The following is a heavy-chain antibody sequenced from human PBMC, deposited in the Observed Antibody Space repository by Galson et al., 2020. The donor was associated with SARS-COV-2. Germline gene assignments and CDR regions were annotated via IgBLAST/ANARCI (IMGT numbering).Heavy chain of an antibody. CDR3: AREGYGSSWYEAYYGDY. Sequence: TAGSLTLSCAASGFTFSSYSMNWVRQAPGTGLEWVSTISSSSSYIYYADSAKSRFTISRDNAKNSLYLQMNSLRAEDTAVYYCAREGYGSSWYEAYYGDYGGRGTLVTVSS. D-gene: IGHD6-13*01. V-gene: IGHV3-21*01. CDR2: ISSSSSYI. CDR1: GFTFSSYS. J-gene: IGHJ4*02.